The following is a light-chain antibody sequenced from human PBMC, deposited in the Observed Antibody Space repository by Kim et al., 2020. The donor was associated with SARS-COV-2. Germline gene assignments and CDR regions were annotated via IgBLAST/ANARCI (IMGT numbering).Light chain of an antibody. CDR2: SNN. Sequence: QSVTISCSGSSSNIGSNYVYWYQQPPGTAPKLLIYSNNQRPSGVPDRFSGSKSGTSASLAISGLRSEDEADYYCAAWDDSLSGPRVFGGGTQLTVL. CDR3: AAWDDSLSGPRV. CDR1: SSNIGSNY. J-gene: IGLJ3*02. V-gene: IGLV1-47*02.